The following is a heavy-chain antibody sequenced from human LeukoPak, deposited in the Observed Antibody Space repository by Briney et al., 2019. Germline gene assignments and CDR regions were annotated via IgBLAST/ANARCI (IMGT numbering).Heavy chain of an antibody. CDR3: ARAVAGYQVPLDY. CDR2: INPNSGGT. V-gene: IGHV1-2*02. J-gene: IGHJ4*02. Sequence: ASVKVSCKASGYTFTGYYMHWVRQAPGQGLEWMGWINPNSGGTNYAQKFQGRVTMTRDTSISAVYMELTRLRSDDTAVYYCARAVAGYQVPLDYWGQGTLVTVSS. CDR1: GYTFTGYY. D-gene: IGHD2-2*01.